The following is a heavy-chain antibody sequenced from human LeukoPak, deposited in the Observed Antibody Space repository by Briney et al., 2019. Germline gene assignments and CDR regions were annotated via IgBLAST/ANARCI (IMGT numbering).Heavy chain of an antibody. D-gene: IGHD3-16*01. J-gene: IGHJ4*02. V-gene: IGHV3-7*01. CDR3: ARDLGQGVKFTYFDY. Sequence: PGGSLRLSCAASGFTFSSYWMSWVRQAPGKGLEWVANIKQDGSEKYYVDSVKGRFTISRDNAKNSLYLQMNSLRAEDTAVYYCARDLGQGVKFTYFDYWGQGPLVTVSS. CDR1: GFTFSSYW. CDR2: IKQDGSEK.